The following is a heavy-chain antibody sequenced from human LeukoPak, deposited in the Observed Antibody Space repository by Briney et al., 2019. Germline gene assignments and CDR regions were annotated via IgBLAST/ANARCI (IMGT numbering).Heavy chain of an antibody. D-gene: IGHD6-19*01. V-gene: IGHV4-39*01. CDR3: AKRGSGNGWYHDY. J-gene: IGHJ4*02. CDR2: IHYTGST. CDR1: GGSISYSSYY. Sequence: KPSETLSLTCTVSGGSISYSSYYWGWIRQPPGKGLEWIGSIHYTGSTYYNPSLESRVTISVDTSKNQFSLRLSSVTAADTAVYYCAKRGSGNGWYHDYWGQGTLVTVSS.